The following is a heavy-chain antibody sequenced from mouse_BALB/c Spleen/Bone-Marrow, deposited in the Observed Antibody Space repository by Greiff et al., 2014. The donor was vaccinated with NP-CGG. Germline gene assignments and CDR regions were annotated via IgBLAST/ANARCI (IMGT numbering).Heavy chain of an antibody. D-gene: IGHD2-14*01. V-gene: IGHV5-4*02. CDR1: GFTFSDYY. Sequence: EVQLQQSGGGLVKPGGSLKLSCAASGFTFSDYYMYWVRQTPEKRLEWVATISDGSTYTYYPDSVKGRFTISRDNAKINLYLQMSSLKSEDTALYYCARDRGVQGYAMDYWGQGTSVTVSS. J-gene: IGHJ4*01. CDR2: ISDGSTYT. CDR3: ARDRGVQGYAMDY.